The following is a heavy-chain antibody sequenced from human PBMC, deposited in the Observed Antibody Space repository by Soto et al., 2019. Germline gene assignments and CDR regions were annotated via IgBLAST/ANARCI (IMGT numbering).Heavy chain of an antibody. CDR1: GFTFSNAW. Sequence: EVQLVESGGGLVKPGGSLRLSCAASGFTFSNAWMSWVRQAPGKGLEWVGRIKSKTDGGTTDYAAPVKGRFTISRDDSKNTLYLQMNSLNTEDTAVYYCTTDLNGLRFLEWLPTDYWGQGTLVTVSS. CDR3: TTDLNGLRFLEWLPTDY. D-gene: IGHD3-3*01. J-gene: IGHJ4*02. V-gene: IGHV3-15*01. CDR2: IKSKTDGGTT.